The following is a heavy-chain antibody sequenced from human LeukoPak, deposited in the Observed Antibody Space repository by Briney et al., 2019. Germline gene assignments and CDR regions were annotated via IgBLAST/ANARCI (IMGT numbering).Heavy chain of an antibody. CDR1: GYTFTSYA. V-gene: IGHV1-3*01. D-gene: IGHD6-19*01. Sequence: ASVKVSCKASGYTFTSYAMHWVRQAPGQRLEWMGWINAGNGNTKYSQKFQGRVTITRDTSASTAYMELSSLRSEDTAVYYCAREAAVAGTVDYWGQGTLVTVSS. CDR2: INAGNGNT. J-gene: IGHJ4*02. CDR3: AREAAVAGTVDY.